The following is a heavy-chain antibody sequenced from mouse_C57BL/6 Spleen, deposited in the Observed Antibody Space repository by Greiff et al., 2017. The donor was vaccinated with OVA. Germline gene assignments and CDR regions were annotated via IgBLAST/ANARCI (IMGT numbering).Heavy chain of an antibody. Sequence: LVESGAELVRPGASVTLSCKASGYTFTDYEMHWVKQTPVHGLEWIGAIDPETGGTAYNQKFKGKAILTADKSSSTAYMELRSLTSEDSAVYYCTREAKFMRFAYWGQGTLVTVSA. D-gene: IGHD1-1*01. CDR2: IDPETGGT. CDR3: TREAKFMRFAY. J-gene: IGHJ3*01. CDR1: GYTFTDYE. V-gene: IGHV1-15*01.